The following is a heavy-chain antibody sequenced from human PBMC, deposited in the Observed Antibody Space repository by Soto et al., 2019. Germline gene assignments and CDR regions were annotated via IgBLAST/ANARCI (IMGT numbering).Heavy chain of an antibody. D-gene: IGHD2-8*01. Sequence: QVQLQESCPGLVKPSQTLSLTCTVSGDYISSGGYCWTWIRQHPGKGLQCIGYYCNSGTTYNNLSLQSRVAISIDTSKNQFSLKLSSVTAAHTAVYYCARAVYPGNWFESWGQGTLVTVSS. CDR1: GDYISSGGYC. CDR2: YCNSGTT. J-gene: IGHJ5*01. V-gene: IGHV4-31*03. CDR3: ARAVYPGNWFES.